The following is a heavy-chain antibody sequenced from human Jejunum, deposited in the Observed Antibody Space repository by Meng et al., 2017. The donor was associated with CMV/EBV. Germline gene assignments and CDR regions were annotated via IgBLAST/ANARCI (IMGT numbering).Heavy chain of an antibody. CDR1: NFNSYE. D-gene: IGHD6-19*01. V-gene: IGHV3-48*03. CDR3: TGAGYSRGWYLGYADY. J-gene: IGHJ4*02. CDR2: ISGPGNTI. Sequence: NFNSYEMSWVRQAPGKGLEWVSYISGPGNTIYYADSVRGRFTISRDNAKNSLYLHMSGLRAEDTAVYYCTGAGYSRGWYLGYADYWGQGTLVTVSS.